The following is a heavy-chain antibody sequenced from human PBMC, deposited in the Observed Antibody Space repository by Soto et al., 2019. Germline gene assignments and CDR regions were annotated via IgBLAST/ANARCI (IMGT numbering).Heavy chain of an antibody. CDR1: GYTFTSHW. CDR2: INPSGGYT. Sequence: GSSVNVACKTSGYTFTSHWIHWVRQAPGQGLEWMGIINPSGGYTIYKHRFQGRVTLTRDTSTSTVYMELTSLRSEDTAIYFCARDHSITSSGYSYWWFDPWGQGTLVTVSS. V-gene: IGHV1-46*01. D-gene: IGHD3-22*01. CDR3: ARDHSITSSGYSYWWFDP. J-gene: IGHJ5*02.